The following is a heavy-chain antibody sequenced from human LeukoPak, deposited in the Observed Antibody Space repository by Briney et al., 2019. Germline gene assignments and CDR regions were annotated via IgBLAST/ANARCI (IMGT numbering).Heavy chain of an antibody. Sequence: GGSLRLSCAASAFAFSTFAMGWVRQSQGKGLEWLSTINGGGNTTFYADSVKGRFTISRDNSKNTLYLHMDSLRPDDTAIYYCTKELHVAVAVADYYYFYMDVWGRGTAVTVSS. V-gene: IGHV3-23*01. D-gene: IGHD6-19*01. CDR3: TKELHVAVAVADYYYFYMDV. J-gene: IGHJ6*03. CDR2: INGGGNTT. CDR1: AFAFSTFA.